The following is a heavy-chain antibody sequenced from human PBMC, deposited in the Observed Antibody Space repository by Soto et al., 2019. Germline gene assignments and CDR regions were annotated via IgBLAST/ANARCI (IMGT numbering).Heavy chain of an antibody. J-gene: IGHJ6*02. CDR1: GFIFSSYD. CDR2: IGAAGDT. Sequence: GSLRLSCAASGFIFSSYDMHWVRQAPGKGLEWVSIIGAAGDTHYPDSVKGRFIISRENANNSLFLQMNTLRAADTAVYYCARASSGYYYGMDVWGQGTTVTVS. V-gene: IGHV3-13*01. D-gene: IGHD3-10*01. CDR3: ARASSGYYYGMDV.